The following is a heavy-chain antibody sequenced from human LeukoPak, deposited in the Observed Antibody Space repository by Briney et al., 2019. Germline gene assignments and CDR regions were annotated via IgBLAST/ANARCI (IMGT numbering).Heavy chain of an antibody. CDR3: ARAGSAKGTAYYFDY. CDR1: GYTFTSYY. J-gene: IGHJ4*02. CDR2: INPNGGSR. V-gene: IGHV1-46*01. D-gene: IGHD3-10*01. Sequence: ASVKVSCKASGYTFTSYYMHWVRQAPGQGPEWMGIINPNGGSRSYAQKVHGRVTRARDTSPSTVYMELSSLRSEDTAVYYCARAGSAKGTAYYFDYWGQGTLVTVSS.